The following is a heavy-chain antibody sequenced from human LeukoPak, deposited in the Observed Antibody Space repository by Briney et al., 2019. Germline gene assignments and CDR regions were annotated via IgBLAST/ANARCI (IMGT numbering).Heavy chain of an antibody. CDR2: ISSSSSYI. D-gene: IGHD3-9*01. CDR1: GFTFSSYS. Sequence: GGSLRLSCAASGFTFSSYSMNWVRQAPGKGLEWVLSISSSSSYIYYADSVKGRFTISRDNAKNSLYLQMNSLRAEDTAVYYCARGLDYDILSVPYGMDVWGQGTTVTVSS. V-gene: IGHV3-21*01. J-gene: IGHJ6*02. CDR3: ARGLDYDILSVPYGMDV.